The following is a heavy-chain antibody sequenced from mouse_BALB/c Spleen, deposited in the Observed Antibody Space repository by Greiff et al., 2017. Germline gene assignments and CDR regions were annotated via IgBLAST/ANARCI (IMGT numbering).Heavy chain of an antibody. CDR1: GFTFSSYA. CDR3: ARRGRYYYFDY. D-gene: IGHD2-14*01. CDR2: ISSGGST. Sequence: EVNVVESGGGLVKPGGSLKLSCAASGFTFSSYAMSWVRQTPEKRLEWVASISSGGSTYYPDSVKGRFTISRDNARNILYLQMSSLRSEDTAMYYCARRGRYYYFDYWGQGTTLTVAS. J-gene: IGHJ2*01. V-gene: IGHV5-6-5*01.